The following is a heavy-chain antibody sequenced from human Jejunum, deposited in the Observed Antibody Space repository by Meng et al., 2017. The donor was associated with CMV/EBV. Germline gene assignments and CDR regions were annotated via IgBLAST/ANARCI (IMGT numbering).Heavy chain of an antibody. CDR2: ISSDGSST. CDR3: ARVGYSYAYDY. CDR1: GFTFSSDW. Sequence: CAASGFTFSSDWMHWVRQAPGKGLVWVSSISSDGSSTSYADSVKGRFTISRDNAKNTLHLQMNSLRAEDTAVYYCARVGYSYAYDYWGQGTLVTVSS. V-gene: IGHV3-74*01. D-gene: IGHD5-18*01. J-gene: IGHJ4*02.